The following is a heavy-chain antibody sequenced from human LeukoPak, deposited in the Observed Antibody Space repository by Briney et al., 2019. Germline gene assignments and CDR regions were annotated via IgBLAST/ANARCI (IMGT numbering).Heavy chain of an antibody. J-gene: IGHJ4*02. V-gene: IGHV4-59*08. D-gene: IGHD4-17*01. Sequence: PSETLSLTCTVSGGSINTYYWGWIRQPSGKGLEWIGNIYSSGSTNYNPSLKSRVTISVDPSKNQFSLKLTSVTAADTAIYYCARAGGAPHGDYEFDFWGQGILVTVSS. CDR1: GGSINTYY. CDR2: IYSSGST. CDR3: ARAGGAPHGDYEFDF.